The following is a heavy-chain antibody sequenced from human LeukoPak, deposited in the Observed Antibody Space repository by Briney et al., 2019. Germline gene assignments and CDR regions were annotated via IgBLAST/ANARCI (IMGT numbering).Heavy chain of an antibody. CDR2: ISYDGINT. J-gene: IGHJ6*04. D-gene: IGHD3-9*01. CDR1: GFTFSNYA. Sequence: GGSLRLSCAASGFTFSNYAMHWVRQAPGKGLEWVAVISYDGINTYYADSVKGRFTISRDNSKNTLYLQMNSLRAEDTAVYYCARDPYYDILTGYSLYGMDVWGKGTTVTVSS. V-gene: IGHV3-30*04. CDR3: ARDPYYDILTGYSLYGMDV.